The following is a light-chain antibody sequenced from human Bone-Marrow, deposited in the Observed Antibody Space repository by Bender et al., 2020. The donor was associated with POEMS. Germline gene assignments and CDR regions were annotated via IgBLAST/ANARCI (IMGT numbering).Light chain of an antibody. CDR2: INN. J-gene: IGLJ3*02. V-gene: IGLV1-44*01. Sequence: QSVLTQPPSASGTPGQRVTISCSGSSSNIGTNPVNWYQQLPGTAPKLLIYINNQRPSGISYRFSGSKSGNTATLTISGLQAEDEANYYCFSYAGSDTRVFGGGTKVTVL. CDR1: SSNIGTNP. CDR3: FSYAGSDTRV.